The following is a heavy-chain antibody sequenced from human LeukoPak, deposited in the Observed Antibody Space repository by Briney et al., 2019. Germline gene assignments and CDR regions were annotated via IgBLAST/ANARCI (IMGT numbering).Heavy chain of an antibody. Sequence: GGSLRLSCAASGFTFSSYWMTWVRQAPGKGLEWVANIKQDASERYYVDSVKGRFTISRDNAKNSPYLQMNSLRAEDTAVYYCATPTAGTWHFDYWGQGTLVTVSS. V-gene: IGHV3-7*01. CDR2: IKQDASER. J-gene: IGHJ4*02. D-gene: IGHD1-1*01. CDR1: GFTFSSYW. CDR3: ATPTAGTWHFDY.